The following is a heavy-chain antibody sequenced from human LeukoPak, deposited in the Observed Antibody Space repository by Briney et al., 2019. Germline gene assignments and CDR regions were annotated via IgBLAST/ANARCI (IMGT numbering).Heavy chain of an antibody. V-gene: IGHV3-30-3*01. Sequence: PGGSLRLSCAASGFTFNSYSMHWVRQGPGKALEWVAVISYDGSNKYYADSVKGRFTISKDNSKNTLYLQMNSLRADDTAVYYCARDRVLLTDGFPEYWGQGTLVTVSS. CDR1: GFTFNSYS. D-gene: IGHD5-24*01. CDR3: ARDRVLLTDGFPEY. CDR2: ISYDGSNK. J-gene: IGHJ4*02.